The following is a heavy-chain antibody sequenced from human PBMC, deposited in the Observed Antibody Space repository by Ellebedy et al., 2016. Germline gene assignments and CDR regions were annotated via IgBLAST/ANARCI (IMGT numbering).Heavy chain of an antibody. J-gene: IGHJ4*02. CDR1: GFTFSSYA. Sequence: GGSLRLXCAASGFTFSSYAMSWVRQAPGKGLEWVSAISGSGGSTYYADSVKGRFTISRDNSKNTLYLQMNSLKTEDTAVYYCTTLYDYVWGSYRNDYWGQGTLVTVSS. CDR2: ISGSGGST. D-gene: IGHD3-16*02. V-gene: IGHV3-23*01. CDR3: TTLYDYVWGSYRNDY.